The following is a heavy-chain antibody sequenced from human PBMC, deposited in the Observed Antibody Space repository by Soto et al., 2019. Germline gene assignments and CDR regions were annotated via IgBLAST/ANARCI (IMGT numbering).Heavy chain of an antibody. CDR1: GDSISSYY. Sequence: SETLSLTCTVSGDSISSYYWIWIRQPPGKGLERIGNIYYTESTHYSPSLKRRFTISVDTSKKQSSLRLQSVTADDTAVYYCARDHITRVRRVIVYNGMYVWGQGITVTSP. D-gene: IGHD3-10*01. V-gene: IGHV4-59*01. CDR2: IYYTEST. CDR3: ARDHITRVRRVIVYNGMYV. J-gene: IGHJ6*02.